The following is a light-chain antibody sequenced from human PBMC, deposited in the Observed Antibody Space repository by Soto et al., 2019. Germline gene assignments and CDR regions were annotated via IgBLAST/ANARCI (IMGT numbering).Light chain of an antibody. Sequence: QSALTQPASVSGSPGQSITNSCTGTSSDVGGYNYVSWYQQHPGKAPKLMIYDVDVRPSGVSNRFSGSKSGNTASLTISGLQTQDEADYYCTSYTIINTVVFGGATKLTVL. J-gene: IGLJ2*01. CDR1: SSDVGGYNY. CDR3: TSYTIINTVV. CDR2: DVD. V-gene: IGLV2-14*03.